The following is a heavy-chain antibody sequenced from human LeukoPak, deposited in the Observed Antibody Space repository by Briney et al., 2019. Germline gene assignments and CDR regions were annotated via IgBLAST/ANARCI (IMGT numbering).Heavy chain of an antibody. Sequence: ASVKVSCKASGFTFGSHSISWVRQAPGQGLEWLGWISTYNKYTDYAQKVQGRVTVTADTSTSTAYMELRNLRSDDTATYFCANRYCSSSRCYNAFDIWGQGTMITVSS. CDR2: ISTYNKYT. CDR3: ANRYCSSSRCYNAFDI. D-gene: IGHD2-2*02. CDR1: GFTFGSHS. V-gene: IGHV1-18*01. J-gene: IGHJ3*02.